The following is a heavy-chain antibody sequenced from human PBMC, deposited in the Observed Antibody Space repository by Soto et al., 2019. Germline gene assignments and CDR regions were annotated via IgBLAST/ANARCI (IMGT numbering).Heavy chain of an antibody. CDR2: IYYSGST. V-gene: IGHV4-59*01. J-gene: IGHJ5*02. CDR3: ARKVQGIVSDWFDP. Sequence: SETLSLTCTVSGGSISSYYWSWIRQPPGKGLEWIGYIYYSGSTNYNPSLKSRVTISVDTSKNQFSLKLSSVTAADTAVYYCARKVQGIVSDWFDPWGQGTLVTVSS. D-gene: IGHD3-10*01. CDR1: GGSISSYY.